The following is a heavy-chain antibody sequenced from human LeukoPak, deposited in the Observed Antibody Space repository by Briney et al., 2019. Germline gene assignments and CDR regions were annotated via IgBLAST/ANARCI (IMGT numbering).Heavy chain of an antibody. Sequence: ASVKVSCKASGYTFTDCDINWVRQAPRQGLEWMGWMNPDSGNTGYAQKFQVRVSMTRDTSISTAYMELSSLRYEDTAVYYCVRNSDYWSGYFPFWGQGTLVTVSS. V-gene: IGHV1-8*01. CDR1: GYTFTDCD. CDR3: VRNSDYWSGYFPF. J-gene: IGHJ4*02. CDR2: MNPDSGNT. D-gene: IGHD3-3*01.